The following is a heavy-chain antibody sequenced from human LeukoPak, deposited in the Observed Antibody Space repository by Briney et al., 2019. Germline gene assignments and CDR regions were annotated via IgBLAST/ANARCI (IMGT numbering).Heavy chain of an antibody. V-gene: IGHV3-7*03. J-gene: IGHJ3*02. CDR2: IKYDASEQ. D-gene: IGHD3-10*01. CDR3: ARDSVRGRPLVAFDI. Sequence: AGSLRLSCAASGFSFSNYWMNWVRQAPGKGLEWVANIKYDASEQYYVDSVKGRFTSSRDNAKNSLYLQMNILRAEDTAVYYCARDSVRGRPLVAFDIWGQGTMVTVSS. CDR1: GFSFSNYW.